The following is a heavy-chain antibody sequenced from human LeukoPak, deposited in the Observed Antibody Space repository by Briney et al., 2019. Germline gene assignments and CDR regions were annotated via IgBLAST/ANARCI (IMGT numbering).Heavy chain of an antibody. J-gene: IGHJ4*02. D-gene: IGHD3-22*01. V-gene: IGHV3-30*02. Sequence: GGSLRLSCAASGFTFSSYSMNWVRQAPGKGLEWVAFIRYDGSNKYYADSVKGRFTISRDNSKNTLYLQMNSLRAEDTAVYYCAKDQLEYYYDSSGYLNYWGQGTLVTVSS. CDR2: IRYDGSNK. CDR3: AKDQLEYYYDSSGYLNY. CDR1: GFTFSSYS.